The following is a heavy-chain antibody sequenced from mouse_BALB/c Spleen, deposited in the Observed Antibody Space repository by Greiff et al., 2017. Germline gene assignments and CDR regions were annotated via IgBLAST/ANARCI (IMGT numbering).Heavy chain of an antibody. J-gene: IGHJ2*01. V-gene: IGHV1-80*01. CDR3: ARGEYGNYVDYFDY. Sequence: QVQLQQSGAELVRPGSSVKISCKASGYAFSSYWMNWVKQRPGQGLEWIGQIYPGDGDTNYNGKFKGKATLTADKSSSTAYMQLSSLTSEDSAVYFCARGEYGNYVDYFDYWGQGTTLTVSS. D-gene: IGHD2-10*02. CDR2: IYPGDGDT. CDR1: GYAFSSYW.